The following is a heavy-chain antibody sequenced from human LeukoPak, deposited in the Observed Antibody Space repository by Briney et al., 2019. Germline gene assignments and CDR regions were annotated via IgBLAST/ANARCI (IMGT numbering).Heavy chain of an antibody. Sequence: GGSLRLSCAASGFSIKSYSMTWVRQAPGKGLEWVSTIYTGGNTYYAASVKGRFTISRDFSKNTVFLHMNSLRAEDTAMYYCARGDDSGYYDYFDYWGQGALVTVSS. V-gene: IGHV3-53*01. CDR2: IYTGGNT. CDR1: GFSIKSYS. J-gene: IGHJ4*02. D-gene: IGHD3-22*01. CDR3: ARGDDSGYYDYFDY.